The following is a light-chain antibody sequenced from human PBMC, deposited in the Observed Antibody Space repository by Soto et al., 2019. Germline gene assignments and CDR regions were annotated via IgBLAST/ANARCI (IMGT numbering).Light chain of an antibody. Sequence: ELVLTQSPGTLSLSPGERATLSCRARQSVSSSYLSWYQQKPGQAPRLLLYGPSSRATGIPDRFSGSGSGTDFTLTISRLEPEDVAVYYCQQYGSSPWKFGQGTKVEIK. J-gene: IGKJ1*01. CDR1: QSVSSSY. CDR2: GPS. V-gene: IGKV3-20*01. CDR3: QQYGSSPWK.